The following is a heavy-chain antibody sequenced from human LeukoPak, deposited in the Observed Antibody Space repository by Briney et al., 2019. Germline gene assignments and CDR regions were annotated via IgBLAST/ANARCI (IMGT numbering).Heavy chain of an antibody. D-gene: IGHD3-9*01. Sequence: GGSLRLSCAASGFTFSSYSMNWVRQAPGKGLEWVSSISSSSSYIYYADSVKGRYTISRDNAKNSLYLQMNSLRAEDTAVYYCAREGFPYYDILTGYYNIWGQGTLVTVSS. CDR1: GFTFSSYS. J-gene: IGHJ4*02. CDR3: AREGFPYYDILTGYYNI. V-gene: IGHV3-21*01. CDR2: ISSSSSYI.